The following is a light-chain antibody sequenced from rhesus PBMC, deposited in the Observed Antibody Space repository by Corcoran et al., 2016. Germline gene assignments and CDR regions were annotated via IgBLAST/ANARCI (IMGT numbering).Light chain of an antibody. Sequence: DIQMTQSPSSLSASVGDTVTITCQASQGISKYLDWYQQKPGKATKPLIYDASTWQSGVPSRFRGSGSGTEVTLTISSLQPEDFATYYCQQHNSYPPTFGPGTKLDIK. CDR1: QGISKY. J-gene: IGKJ3*01. CDR2: DAS. V-gene: IGKV1-25*01. CDR3: QQHNSYPPT.